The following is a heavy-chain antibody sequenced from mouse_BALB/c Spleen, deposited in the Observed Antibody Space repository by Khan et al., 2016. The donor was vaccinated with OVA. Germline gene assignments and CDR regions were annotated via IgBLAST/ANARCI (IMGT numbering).Heavy chain of an antibody. V-gene: IGHV1S136*01. J-gene: IGHJ2*01. CDR3: ARNYGYDVYFDY. D-gene: IGHD2-14*01. CDR2: IYPYNDDT. CDR1: GYTFTSYV. Sequence: IQLVQSGPELVKPGASVKMSCKASGYTFTSYVMHWVRQKPGQGLEWIGYIYPYNDDTKYNEEIKGKATLTSDKSSSTAYMELTSLTSEDSAVYYCARNYGYDVYFDYWGQGTTLTVSS.